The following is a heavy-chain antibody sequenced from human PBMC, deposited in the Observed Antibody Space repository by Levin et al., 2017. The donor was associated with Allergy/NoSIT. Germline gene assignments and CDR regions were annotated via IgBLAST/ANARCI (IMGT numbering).Heavy chain of an antibody. CDR1: GFTFSGYA. V-gene: IGHV3-23*01. D-gene: IGHD2-2*01. CDR2: ISGSGGST. Sequence: GESLKISCAASGFTFSGYAMSWVRQAPGKGLEWVSGISGSGGSTYYADSVKGRFTISRDNSKNTLYLQMNSLRAEDTAIYYCAKVVVAAVNGYFDYWGQGTLVTVSS. CDR3: AKVVVAAVNGYFDY. J-gene: IGHJ4*02.